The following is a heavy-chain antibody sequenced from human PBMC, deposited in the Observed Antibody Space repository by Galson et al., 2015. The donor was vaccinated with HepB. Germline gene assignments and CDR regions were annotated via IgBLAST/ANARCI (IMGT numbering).Heavy chain of an antibody. CDR1: GGSFSGYY. D-gene: IGHD3-10*01. CDR2: INHSGST. V-gene: IGHV4-34*01. Sequence: LSLTCAVYGGSFSGYYWSWIRQPPGKGLEWIGEINHSGSTNYNPSLKSRVTISVDTSKNQFSLKLSSVTAADTAVYYCARLRGWKITMVQGNMDVWGQGTTVTVSS. CDR3: ARLRGWKITMVQGNMDV. J-gene: IGHJ6*02.